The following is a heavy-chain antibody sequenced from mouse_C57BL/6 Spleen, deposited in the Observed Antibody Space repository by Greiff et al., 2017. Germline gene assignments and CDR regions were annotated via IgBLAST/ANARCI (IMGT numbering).Heavy chain of an antibody. V-gene: IGHV1-7*01. CDR1: GYTFTSYW. D-gene: IGHD2-1*01. J-gene: IGHJ2*01. CDR3: ARGYYGNPYFDF. CDR2: INPSSGYT. Sequence: QVHVKQSGAELAKPGASVKLSCKASGYTFTSYWMHWVKQRPGQGLEWIGYINPSSGYTKYNQKFKDKATLTADKSSSTAYMQLSSLTYEDSAVYYCARGYYGNPYFDFWGQGTTLTVSS.